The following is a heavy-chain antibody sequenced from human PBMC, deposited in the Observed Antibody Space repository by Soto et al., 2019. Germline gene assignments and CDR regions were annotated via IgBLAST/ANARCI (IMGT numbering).Heavy chain of an antibody. Sequence: GGSLRLSCAASGFTFSSYAMSWVRQAPGKGLEWVSAISGSGGSTYYADSVKGRFTISRDNSKDTLYLQMNSLRAEDTAVYYCAIDLIACNGSGWYRDAFAIWGQGTMVT. CDR3: AIDLIACNGSGWYRDAFAI. CDR1: GFTFSSYA. J-gene: IGHJ3*02. V-gene: IGHV3-23*01. D-gene: IGHD6-19*01. CDR2: ISGSGGST.